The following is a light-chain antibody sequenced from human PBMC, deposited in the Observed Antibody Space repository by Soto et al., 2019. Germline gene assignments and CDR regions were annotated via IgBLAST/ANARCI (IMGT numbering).Light chain of an antibody. J-gene: IGKJ2*01. CDR2: AAS. CDR3: QQSYSTPGT. V-gene: IGKV1-39*01. Sequence: DIQMTQSPSSLSASVGDRVTITCRASQSISSYLNWYQQKPGKAAKLLIYAASSLQSGGPSMFSGSRSGTDITLSISSLQPEDFATYYCQQSYSTPGTFGQGTKLEIK. CDR1: QSISSY.